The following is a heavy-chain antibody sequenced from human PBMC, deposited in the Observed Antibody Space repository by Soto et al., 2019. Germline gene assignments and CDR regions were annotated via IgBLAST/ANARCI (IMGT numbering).Heavy chain of an antibody. CDR2: IIPIFGTA. Sequence: QVQLVQSGAEVKKPGSSVKVSCKASGGTFSSYAISWVRQAPGQGLEWMGRIIPIFGTANYAQKFQGRVTITADESTSTAYMELSSLRSEDTAVYYCARETSDCSGGSCYYYYYGMDVWGQGTTVTVSS. V-gene: IGHV1-69*18. D-gene: IGHD2-15*01. J-gene: IGHJ6*02. CDR1: GGTFSSYA. CDR3: ARETSDCSGGSCYYYYYGMDV.